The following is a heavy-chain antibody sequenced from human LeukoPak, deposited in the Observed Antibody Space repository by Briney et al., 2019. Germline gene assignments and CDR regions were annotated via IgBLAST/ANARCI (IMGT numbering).Heavy chain of an antibody. CDR2: ICYSGST. CDR3: ARHPGRLFDY. V-gene: IGHV4-39*01. J-gene: IGHJ4*02. Sequence: SETLSLTCTVSGGSISSSSYYWGWIRQPPGKGLEWIGSICYSGSTYYNPSLKSRVTISVDTSKNQFSLKLSSVTAADTAVYYCARHPGRLFDYWGQGTLVTVSS. CDR1: GGSISSSSYY.